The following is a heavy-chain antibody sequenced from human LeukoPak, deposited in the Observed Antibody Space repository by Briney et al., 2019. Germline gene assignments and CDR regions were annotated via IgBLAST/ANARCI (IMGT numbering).Heavy chain of an antibody. J-gene: IGHJ4*02. Sequence: PGGSLRLSCAVSGFAVSSTYMSRVRQAPGKGLEWVSSISSSSSYIYYADSVKGRFTISRDNAKNSLYLQMNSLRAEDTAVYYCARDRWTFDIVVNWGQGTLVTVPS. CDR3: ARDRWTFDIVVN. D-gene: IGHD2-15*01. CDR2: ISSSSSYI. CDR1: GFAVSSTY. V-gene: IGHV3-21*01.